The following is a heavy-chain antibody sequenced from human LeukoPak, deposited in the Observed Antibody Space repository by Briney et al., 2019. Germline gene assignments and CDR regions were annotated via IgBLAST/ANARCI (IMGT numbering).Heavy chain of an antibody. Sequence: GGSLRLSCAASGFTFSSYSMNWVRQAPGKGLEWVSSISSSSSYIYYADPVKGRFAISRDNAKNSLSLQMNSLRAEDAAVYYCARGPRHFDYWGQGTLVTVSS. J-gene: IGHJ4*02. V-gene: IGHV3-21*01. CDR2: ISSSSSYI. CDR3: ARGPRHFDY. CDR1: GFTFSSYS.